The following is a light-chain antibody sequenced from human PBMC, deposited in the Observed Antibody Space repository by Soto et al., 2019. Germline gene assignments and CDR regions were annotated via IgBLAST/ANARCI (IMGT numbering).Light chain of an antibody. J-gene: IGKJ2*01. Sequence: EIVLTHSPATLSVSPGERATLSCRASQSVGSNLAWYQQRPGQPPILLIYDASTRSTDIPARFSGGGSGTEFTLTISSLQSEDFAVYYCQQYNNWPYTFGQGTKLQIK. CDR1: QSVGSN. V-gene: IGKV3-15*01. CDR2: DAS. CDR3: QQYNNWPYT.